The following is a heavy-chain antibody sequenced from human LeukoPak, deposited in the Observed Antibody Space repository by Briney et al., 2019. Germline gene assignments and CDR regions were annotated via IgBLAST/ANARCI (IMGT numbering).Heavy chain of an antibody. CDR2: ISGSSRYI. D-gene: IGHD4-17*01. CDR3: ARRVNYGDYGNDY. CDR1: GFTFSTYS. J-gene: IGHJ4*02. V-gene: IGHV3-21*01. Sequence: GGSLRLSCAASGFTFSTYSMNWVRQAPGKGLEWVSTISGSSRYIYFADSVRGRLTISRDNAKNSLYLQMNSLRAEDTAVYYCARRVNYGDYGNDYWGQGTLVTVSS.